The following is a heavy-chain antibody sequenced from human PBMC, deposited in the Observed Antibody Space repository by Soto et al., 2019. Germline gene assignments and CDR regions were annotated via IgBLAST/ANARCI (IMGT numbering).Heavy chain of an antibody. J-gene: IGHJ6*02. Sequence: PSETLSLTCAVYGGSFSGYYWSWIRQPPGKGLGWIGEINHSGSTNYNPSLKSRVTISVDTSKNQFSLKLSSVTAADTAVYYCAREVKGGVAGYYYYYYGMDVWGQGTTVTVSS. CDR3: AREVKGGVAGYYYYYYGMDV. CDR1: GGSFSGYY. D-gene: IGHD6-19*01. V-gene: IGHV4-34*01. CDR2: INHSGST.